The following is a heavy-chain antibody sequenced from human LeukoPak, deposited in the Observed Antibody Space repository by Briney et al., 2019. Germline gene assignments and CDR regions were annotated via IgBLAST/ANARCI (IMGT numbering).Heavy chain of an antibody. V-gene: IGHV4-4*02. CDR3: ASADYYRIDF. J-gene: IGHJ4*02. D-gene: IGHD3-10*01. CDR2: MHQSGII. Sequence: SETLSLTCTVSGGSISSSDWWSWVRQPLGKGLEWIGEMHQSGIINYNPSLKSRVTMSLDKAKKQFSLKLSSVTAADTSVYFCASADYYRIDFWGQGTLVTVSS. CDR1: GGSISSSDW.